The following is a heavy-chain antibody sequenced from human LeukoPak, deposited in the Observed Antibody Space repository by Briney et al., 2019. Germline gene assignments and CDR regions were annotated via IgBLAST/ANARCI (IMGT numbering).Heavy chain of an antibody. D-gene: IGHD6-19*01. CDR1: GFTVSSNY. CDR3: ASVTGSGWDFDY. J-gene: IGHJ4*02. Sequence: GGSLRLSCAASGFTVSSNYMSWVRQAPGTGLEWVSVIYSGGSTYYADSVKGRFTISRDNSKNTLYLQMNSLRAEDTAVYYCASVTGSGWDFDYWGQGTLVTVSS. CDR2: IYSGGST. V-gene: IGHV3-53*01.